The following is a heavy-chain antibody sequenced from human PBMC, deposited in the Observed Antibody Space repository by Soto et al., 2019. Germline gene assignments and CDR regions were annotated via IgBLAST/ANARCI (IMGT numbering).Heavy chain of an antibody. Sequence: QVQLQESGPGLVKPSETLSLTCTVSGGTISRYYWSWIRQPPGKGLEWIGYMDNTGRTVYNPSFKSRVTISVDTSKNQFSLKLNSVTAADTAVYYCARDLWGYCGTDCYPLDVWGQGTTVTVSS. D-gene: IGHD2-21*02. J-gene: IGHJ6*02. CDR2: MDNTGRT. CDR1: GGTISRYY. V-gene: IGHV4-59*01. CDR3: ARDLWGYCGTDCYPLDV.